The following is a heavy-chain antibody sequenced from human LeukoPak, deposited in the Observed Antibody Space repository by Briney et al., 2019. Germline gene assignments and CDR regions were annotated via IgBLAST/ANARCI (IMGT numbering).Heavy chain of an antibody. CDR3: TTRYYYDISGNY. Sequence: GGSLRLSCAASGFTFSNAWMSWVRQAPGKGLEWVGRIKSKTDGGTIDYAAPVKGRFTISRDDSKNTLYLQMNSLKTEDTAVYYCTTRYYYDISGNYWGQGTLVTVSS. J-gene: IGHJ4*02. D-gene: IGHD3-22*01. V-gene: IGHV3-15*01. CDR1: GFTFSNAW. CDR2: IKSKTDGGTI.